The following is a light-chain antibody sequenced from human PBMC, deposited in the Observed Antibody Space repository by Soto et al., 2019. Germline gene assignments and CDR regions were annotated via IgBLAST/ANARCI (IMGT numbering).Light chain of an antibody. CDR3: QQYNSYPYT. Sequence: DIQMTQSPSTLSASVGDRVTITGRASQSISSWLAWYQQKPGKAPKLLIYKASSLESGVPSRFSGSGSGTEFTLTISSLLPDDFATYYCQQYNSYPYTFGQGTKLEIK. J-gene: IGKJ2*01. V-gene: IGKV1-5*03. CDR1: QSISSW. CDR2: KAS.